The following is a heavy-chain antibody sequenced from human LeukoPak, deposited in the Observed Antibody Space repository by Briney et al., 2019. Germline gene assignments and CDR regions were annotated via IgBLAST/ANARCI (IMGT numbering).Heavy chain of an antibody. CDR2: IFYSGST. J-gene: IGHJ4*02. Sequence: PSETLSLTCTVSGGSISTSSYYWGWVRQPPGKGLEWIGNIFYSGSTYYSPSLKSRVTISVGTSKNQFSLKLSSVTAADTAVYYCAREETGTTAYDYWGQGTLVTVSS. CDR1: GGSISTSSYY. D-gene: IGHD1-7*01. V-gene: IGHV4-39*07. CDR3: AREETGTTAYDY.